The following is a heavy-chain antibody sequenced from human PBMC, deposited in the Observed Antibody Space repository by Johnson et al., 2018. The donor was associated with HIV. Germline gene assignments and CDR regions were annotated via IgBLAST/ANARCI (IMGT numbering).Heavy chain of an antibody. D-gene: IGHD6-13*01. Sequence: VQLVESGGGLIQPGGSLRLSCAASGFTVSSNYMSCVRQAPGKGLEWVSVIYSGGSTYYADYVKGRFTISRDNSKNTLYLQMNSLRAEDTAVYYCAIPTGAAAGAFDIWGQGTMVTVSS. CDR3: AIPTGAAAGAFDI. CDR2: IYSGGST. CDR1: GFTVSSNY. J-gene: IGHJ3*02. V-gene: IGHV3-66*03.